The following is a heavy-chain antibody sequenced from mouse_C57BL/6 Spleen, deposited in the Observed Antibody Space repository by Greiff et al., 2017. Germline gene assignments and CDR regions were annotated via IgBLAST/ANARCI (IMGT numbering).Heavy chain of an antibody. D-gene: IGHD2-3*01. V-gene: IGHV5-9-1*02. CDR2: ISSGGDYI. CDR3: TRGPGYSYAMDY. Sequence: EVQLVESGEGLVKPGGSLKLSCAASGFTFSSYAMSWVRQTPEKRLEWVAYISSGGDYIYYADTVKGRFTISRDNARNTLYLQMSSLKSEDTAMYYWTRGPGYSYAMDYWGQGTSVTVSS. CDR1: GFTFSSYA. J-gene: IGHJ4*01.